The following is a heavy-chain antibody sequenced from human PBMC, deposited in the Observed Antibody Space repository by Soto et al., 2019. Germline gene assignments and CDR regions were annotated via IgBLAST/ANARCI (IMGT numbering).Heavy chain of an antibody. V-gene: IGHV3-23*01. CDR1: GFTFNNYA. D-gene: IGHD3-16*01. CDR2: ISANGQGI. Sequence: GGSLRLSCAASGFTFNNYAMSWVRQAPGKGLEWVSAISANGQGIYYADSVKGRFIISRDSSKNTVFLHMDSLTAEDTAVYYCVTGSSGTRGEDFWGPGALVTVS. J-gene: IGHJ4*02. CDR3: VTGSSGTRGEDF.